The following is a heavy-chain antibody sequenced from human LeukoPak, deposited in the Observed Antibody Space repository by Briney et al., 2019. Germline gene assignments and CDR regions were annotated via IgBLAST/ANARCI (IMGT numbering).Heavy chain of an antibody. CDR3: ARDRDRSGSQSY. Sequence: ASVNVSCKASGYTFISYGISWVRQAPGQGLEWMGWISANNGNTKYNTKYAQNLQGRVTMTTDISTSTDYMELRTLRSDDTAVYYCARDRDRSGSQSYWGQGTLGTVSA. J-gene: IGHJ4*02. CDR1: GYTFISYG. CDR2: ISANNGNTKYNT. D-gene: IGHD1-26*01. V-gene: IGHV1-18*01.